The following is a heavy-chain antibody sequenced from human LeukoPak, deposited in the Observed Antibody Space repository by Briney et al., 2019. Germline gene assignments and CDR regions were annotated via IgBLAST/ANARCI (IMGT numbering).Heavy chain of an antibody. J-gene: IGHJ4*02. Sequence: ASVKVSCKASGYTFTGYYMHWVRQAPGQGLVWMGWINPNSGGTNYAQKFQGRVTMTRDTSISTAYMELSRLRSDDTAVYYCARGGDWIAAAGTTVDYWGQGTLVTVSS. CDR1: GYTFTGYY. CDR2: INPNSGGT. CDR3: ARGGDWIAAAGTTVDY. V-gene: IGHV1-2*02. D-gene: IGHD6-13*01.